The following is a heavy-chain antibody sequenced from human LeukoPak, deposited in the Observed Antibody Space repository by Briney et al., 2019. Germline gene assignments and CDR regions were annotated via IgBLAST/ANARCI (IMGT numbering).Heavy chain of an antibody. D-gene: IGHD2-15*01. J-gene: IGHJ3*02. Sequence: GGSLRLSCAASGFTFDDYAMHWVRQAPGKGLEWVSLISGDGGSTYYADSVKGRFTISGDNSKNSLYLQMNSLRTEDTALYYCAKDIAAXXVVXGGRTFXIWGQGTMVXVSS. CDR1: GFTFDDYA. CDR3: AKDIAAXXVVXGGRTFXI. CDR2: ISGDGGST. V-gene: IGHV3-43*02.